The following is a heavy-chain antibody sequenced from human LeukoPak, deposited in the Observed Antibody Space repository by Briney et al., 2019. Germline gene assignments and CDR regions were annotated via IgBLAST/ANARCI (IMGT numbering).Heavy chain of an antibody. CDR1: GFTFDDYG. Sequence: GGSLRLSCAASGFTFDDYGMSWVRQAPGKGLEWVSGINWNGGSTGYADSVKGRFTISRDNAKNYLYLQMNSLRAEDTALYYCARDPSGAPREYYYYYMDVWGKGTTVTVSS. V-gene: IGHV3-20*04. J-gene: IGHJ6*03. D-gene: IGHD6-6*01. CDR2: INWNGGST. CDR3: ARDPSGAPREYYYYYMDV.